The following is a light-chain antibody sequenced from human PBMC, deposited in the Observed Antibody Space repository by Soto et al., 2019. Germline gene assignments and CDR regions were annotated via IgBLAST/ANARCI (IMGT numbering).Light chain of an antibody. CDR2: TTS. CDR3: QQSYSTPIT. Sequence: DIQMTQSPSSLSASVGDRVTIACRASQSISSSVNWYQQKPGKAPNLLIYTTSSLHSGVPSRFSGSGSGTDFTLTISSLQPEDFATYYCQQSYSTPITFGQGTRLET. V-gene: IGKV1-39*01. CDR1: QSISSS. J-gene: IGKJ5*01.